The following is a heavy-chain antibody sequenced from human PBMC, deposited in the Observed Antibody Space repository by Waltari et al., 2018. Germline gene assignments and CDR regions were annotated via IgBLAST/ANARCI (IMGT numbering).Heavy chain of an antibody. CDR3: ATTSGTNWHLNY. V-gene: IGHV3-33*03. J-gene: IGHJ4*02. D-gene: IGHD1-1*01. CDR2: IWYDGIGK. Sequence: QVQVVESGGGVVQPGGSLRLSCGVSGLTFSHVGMHWVRQVPGKGLEWVAIIWYDGIGKHYADSVKGRFSISRDNSKNSLYLQMNSLRAEDTAVYYCATTSGTNWHLNYWGQGTLVTVSS. CDR1: GLTFSHVG.